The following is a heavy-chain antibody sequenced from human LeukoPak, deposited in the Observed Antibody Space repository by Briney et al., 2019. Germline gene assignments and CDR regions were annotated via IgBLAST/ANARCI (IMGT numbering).Heavy chain of an antibody. D-gene: IGHD6-6*01. CDR3: ARGRIAARRRWFDP. CDR1: GYIFTTYG. Sequence: EASVKVSCKASGYIFTTYGINWVRQATGQGLEWMGWMNPNSGNTGYAQKFQGRVTMTRNTSISTAYMELSSLRSEDTAVYYCARGRIAARRRWFDPWGQGTLVTVSS. J-gene: IGHJ5*02. V-gene: IGHV1-8*02. CDR2: MNPNSGNT.